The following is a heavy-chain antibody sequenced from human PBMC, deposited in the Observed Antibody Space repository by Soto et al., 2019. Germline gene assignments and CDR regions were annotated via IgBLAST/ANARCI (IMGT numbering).Heavy chain of an antibody. CDR2: IKYRATNT. CDR3: VRGALWADHLAH. J-gene: IGHJ1*01. D-gene: IGHD3-16*01. Sequence: EVQLVESGGGLVQPGGSLRLSCAASGFTFTTYWINWVRLAPGKGLVWLARIKYRATNTNYASSVKGRFTVYRDNSKSTVYLQMISLPAADTGTESCVRGALWADHLAHWGQ. V-gene: IGHV3-74*01. CDR1: GFTFTTYW.